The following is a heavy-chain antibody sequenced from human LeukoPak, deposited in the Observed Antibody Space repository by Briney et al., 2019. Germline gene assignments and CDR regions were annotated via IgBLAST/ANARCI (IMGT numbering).Heavy chain of an antibody. Sequence: SETLSLTCAVYGGSFSGYYWSWIRQPPGKGLEWIGEINHSGSTNYNPSLKSRVTISVDTSKNQFSLKLSSVTAADTAVYYCARGDYYYYMDVWGTGTTVIVSS. CDR2: INHSGST. CDR1: GGSFSGYY. V-gene: IGHV4-34*01. CDR3: ARGDYYYYMDV. J-gene: IGHJ6*03.